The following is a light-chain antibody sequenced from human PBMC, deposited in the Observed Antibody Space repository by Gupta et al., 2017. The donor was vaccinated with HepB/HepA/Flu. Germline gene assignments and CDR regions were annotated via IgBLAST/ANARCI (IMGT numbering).Light chain of an antibody. Sequence: DIQMTQSPSSLSASVGDRITITCQATQDITNYLNWYQQKPGKAPKLLIYDSSNLETGVPSRFSGSGSGTDFTLSISSLQPEDFATYYCQQDGSPIFTFGHGTEVDI. CDR1: QDITNY. J-gene: IGKJ3*01. V-gene: IGKV1-33*01. CDR2: DSS. CDR3: QQDGSPIFT.